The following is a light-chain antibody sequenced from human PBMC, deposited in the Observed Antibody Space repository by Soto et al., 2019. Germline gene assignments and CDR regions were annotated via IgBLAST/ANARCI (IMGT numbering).Light chain of an antibody. CDR1: SSDVGGYNY. CDR2: DVS. Sequence: QSALTQPRSVSGSPGQSVTISCTGTSSDVGGYNYVSWYQQHPGKAPKLIIYDVSARPSGVPDRFSGSKSGNTASLTISGLQAEDEADYYCCSYAGDYGWVFGGGTKLTVL. J-gene: IGLJ3*02. V-gene: IGLV2-11*01. CDR3: CSYAGDYGWV.